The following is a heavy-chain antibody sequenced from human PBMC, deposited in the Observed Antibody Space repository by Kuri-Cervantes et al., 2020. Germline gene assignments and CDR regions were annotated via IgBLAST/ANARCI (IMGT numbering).Heavy chain of an antibody. V-gene: IGHV3-72*01. Sequence: GGSLRLSCAASGFTFSDHYMDWVRQAPGKGLEWVGRVRNKANSYTTEYAASVKGRFTISRDDSKNSVYLQMNSLETEDTAVYYCPRVDRSGGSCYIYWGQGSLVTDSS. J-gene: IGHJ4*02. CDR1: GFTFSDHY. CDR3: PRVDRSGGSCYIY. CDR2: VRNKANSYTT. D-gene: IGHD2-15*01.